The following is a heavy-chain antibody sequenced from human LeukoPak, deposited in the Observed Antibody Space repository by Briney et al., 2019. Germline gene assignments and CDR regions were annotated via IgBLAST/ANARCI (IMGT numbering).Heavy chain of an antibody. V-gene: IGHV1-69*13. CDR1: GGTFSSYA. D-gene: IGHD2-2*01. Sequence: SVKVSCKASGGTFSSYAISWVRQAPGQGLEWMGGXIXIXXXXNYAQKFQGRVTITADESTSTAYMELSSLRSEDTAVYYCARGTDCSSASCYPSYYYGMDVWGQGTTVTVSS. CDR3: ARGTDCSSASCYPSYYYGMDV. J-gene: IGHJ6*02. CDR2: XIXIXXXX.